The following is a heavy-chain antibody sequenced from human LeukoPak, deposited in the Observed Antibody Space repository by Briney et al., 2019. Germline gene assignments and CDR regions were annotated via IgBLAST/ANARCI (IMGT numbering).Heavy chain of an antibody. Sequence: SETLSLTCTVSGGSISSYYWSWIRQPAGKGLEWIGRIYTSGSTNYNPSLKSRVTMSVDTSKNQFSLKLSSVTAADTAVYYCARSPTNTGRYFDWSGGYFDYWGQGTLVTVSS. CDR2: IYTSGST. J-gene: IGHJ4*02. CDR3: ARSPTNTGRYFDWSGGYFDY. V-gene: IGHV4-4*07. CDR1: GGSISSYY. D-gene: IGHD3-9*01.